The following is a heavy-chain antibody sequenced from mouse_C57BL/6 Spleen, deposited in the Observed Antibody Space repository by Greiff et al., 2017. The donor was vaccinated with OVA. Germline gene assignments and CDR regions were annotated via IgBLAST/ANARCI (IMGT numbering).Heavy chain of an antibody. CDR1: GYTFTSYW. Sequence: VQLQQPGAELVKPGASVKLSCKASGYTFTSYWMHWVKQRPGRGLEWIGRIDPNSGGTKYNEKFKSKATLTVDKSSSTAYMQLSSLTSEDSAVYYCASGEVTTVVGGYVADWGKGTTVTVSS. CDR2: IDPNSGGT. V-gene: IGHV1-72*01. D-gene: IGHD1-1*01. CDR3: ASGEVTTVVGGYVAD. J-gene: IGHJ1*03.